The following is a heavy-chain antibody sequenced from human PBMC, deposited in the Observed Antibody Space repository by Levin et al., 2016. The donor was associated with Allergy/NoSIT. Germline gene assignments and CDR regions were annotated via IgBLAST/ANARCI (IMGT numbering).Heavy chain of an antibody. CDR3: TREDSRDALDV. CDR1: GFIFSSYE. J-gene: IGHJ3*01. Sequence: GESLKISCAASGFIFSSYEMNWVRQAPGKGLEWLSYISSSGGTIFYADSVKGRFSISRDNAKNSVYLQMNSLRAEDTAVYYCTREDSRDALDVWGQGTMVTVSS. D-gene: IGHD2-15*01. V-gene: IGHV3-48*03. CDR2: ISSSGGTI.